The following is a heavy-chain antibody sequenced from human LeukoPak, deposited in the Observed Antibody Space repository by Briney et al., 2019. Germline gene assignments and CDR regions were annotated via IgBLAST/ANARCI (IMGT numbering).Heavy chain of an antibody. Sequence: SETLSLTCAVYGGSFSGYYWSWIRQPPGKGLEWIGEINHSGSTNYNPSLKSRVTISVDTSNNQFSLQLSSVTAADTAIYYWAREIIWGTYRRLYYFDSWGKGTLVTVSS. V-gene: IGHV4-34*01. CDR2: INHSGST. D-gene: IGHD3-16*02. CDR3: AREIIWGTYRRLYYFDS. CDR1: GGSFSGYY. J-gene: IGHJ4*02.